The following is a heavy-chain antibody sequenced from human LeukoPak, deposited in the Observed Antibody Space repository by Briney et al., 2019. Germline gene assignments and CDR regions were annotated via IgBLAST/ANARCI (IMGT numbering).Heavy chain of an antibody. CDR2: IRSKANSYAT. Sequence: GGSLKLSCAASGFTFSGSAMHWVRQASGKGLEWVGRIRSKANSYATAYAASVKGRFTISRDDSKNTAYLQMNSLKTEDTAVYYCTRQTGDQDYWGQGTLVTVSS. V-gene: IGHV3-73*01. J-gene: IGHJ4*02. D-gene: IGHD7-27*01. CDR3: TRQTGDQDY. CDR1: GFTFSGSA.